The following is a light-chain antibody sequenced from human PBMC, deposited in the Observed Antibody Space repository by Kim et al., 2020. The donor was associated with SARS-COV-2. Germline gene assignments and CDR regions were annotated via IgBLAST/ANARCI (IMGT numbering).Light chain of an antibody. CDR1: QNVLYSSNNKNY. CDR2: WAS. Sequence: ATINCKSSQNVLYSSNNKNYLAWYQQRPGQPPKLLFYWASTRESGVPDRFSGSGSGTDFTLTIGSLQAEDVAVYYCQQYYTTPWTFGQGTKVDIK. J-gene: IGKJ1*01. CDR3: QQYYTTPWT. V-gene: IGKV4-1*01.